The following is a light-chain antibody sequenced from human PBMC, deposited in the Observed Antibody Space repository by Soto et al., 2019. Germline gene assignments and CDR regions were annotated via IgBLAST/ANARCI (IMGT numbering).Light chain of an antibody. J-gene: IGKJ3*01. CDR1: QSVSSRS. CDR3: HQYGNSPFT. CDR2: GAS. V-gene: IGKV3-20*01. Sequence: EVVLTQSPGTLSLSPGERATLSCRASQSVSSRSLAWYQQKPGQAPRFLIYGASIRATDIPVRFSGGGSGTDFTLTISRLEPEDFAVYYCHQYGNSPFTFGPGTKVDIE.